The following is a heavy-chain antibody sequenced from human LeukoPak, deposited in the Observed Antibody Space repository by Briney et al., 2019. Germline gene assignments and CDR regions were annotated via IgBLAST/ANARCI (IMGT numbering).Heavy chain of an antibody. CDR1: GYTFTSYA. Sequence: GASVKVSCKASGYTFTSYAMHWVRQAPGQRLEWMGWINAGNGNTKYSQKFQGRVTITRDTSASTAYMELSSLRSEDTAVYYCARDGRDLYSVAGTFFDYWGQGTLVTVSS. V-gene: IGHV1-3*01. J-gene: IGHJ4*02. D-gene: IGHD6-19*01. CDR2: INAGNGNT. CDR3: ARDGRDLYSVAGTFFDY.